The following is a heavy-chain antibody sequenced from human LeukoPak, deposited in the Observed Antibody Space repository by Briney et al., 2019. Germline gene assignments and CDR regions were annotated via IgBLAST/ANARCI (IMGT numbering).Heavy chain of an antibody. Sequence: SETLSLTCAVSGDSISAYYWSWLRQPPGRGLEWIGYIHYSGSTSYSPSLKSRVTISVDPSKNLFSLRLNSVTAADTAVYYCARSLMYYDFLTGYSPQNFDYWGQGTLVTVSS. CDR3: ARSLMYYDFLTGYSPQNFDY. V-gene: IGHV4-59*01. J-gene: IGHJ4*02. CDR1: GDSISAYY. CDR2: IHYSGST. D-gene: IGHD3-9*01.